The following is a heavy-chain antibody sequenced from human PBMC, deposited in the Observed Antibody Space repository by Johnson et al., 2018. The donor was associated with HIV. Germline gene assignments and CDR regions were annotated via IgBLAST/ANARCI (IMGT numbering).Heavy chain of an antibody. CDR2: IHSGGST. V-gene: IGHV3-53*01. CDR3: AKVLSPRPWGDDAFDI. J-gene: IGHJ3*02. CDR1: GFTVSRNY. Sequence: VQLVESGGGLIQPGGSLRLSCAVFGFTVSRNYMSWVRQAPGKGMEWVSVIHSGGSTYYADSVKGRFSISRDNSKNTLFLQMNSLRPEDTAVYYCAKVLSPRPWGDDAFDIWGQGTMVTVST. D-gene: IGHD7-27*01.